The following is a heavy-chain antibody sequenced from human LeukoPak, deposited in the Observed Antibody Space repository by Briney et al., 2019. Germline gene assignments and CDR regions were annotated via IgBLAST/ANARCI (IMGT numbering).Heavy chain of an antibody. CDR1: GGSISSSSYY. D-gene: IGHD1-26*01. CDR3: ARSAAVKATTVGYYSDD. V-gene: IGHV4-39*07. Sequence: SETLSLTCTVSGGSISSSSYYWGGIRQPPGKGLEWFGSIIYSGSTSNNPSLNSRLTISAEAATNHFSLQLRSVTAADTAVYYCARSAAVKATTVGYYSDDWGQGTMVTASS. CDR2: IIYSGST. J-gene: IGHJ4*02.